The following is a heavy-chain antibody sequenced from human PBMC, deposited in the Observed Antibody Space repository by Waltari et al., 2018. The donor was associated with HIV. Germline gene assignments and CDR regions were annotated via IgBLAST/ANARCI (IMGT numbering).Heavy chain of an antibody. CDR3: AKGGIPASVPSYGFDI. J-gene: IGHJ3*02. CDR1: GFTFSTYA. CDR2: LSSSGSGT. D-gene: IGHD2-2*01. Sequence: EEQLLESGGGLVQPGGSLRLSCAASGFTFSTYAMSWVRQAAGKGLECISGLSSSGSGTYYADSVKGRFTVSRDNSKNTLYLQMNSLRAEDTAIYFCAKGGIPASVPSYGFDIWGQGTMVTVSS. V-gene: IGHV3-23*01.